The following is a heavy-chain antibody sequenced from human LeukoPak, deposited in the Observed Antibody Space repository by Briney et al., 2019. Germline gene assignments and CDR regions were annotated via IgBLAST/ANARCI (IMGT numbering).Heavy chain of an antibody. CDR2: ISSSSSSI. V-gene: IGHV3-48*01. CDR1: GLRFSSYS. D-gene: IGHD6-13*01. J-gene: IGHJ5*02. CDR3: ARPPETDASGWYNWFDP. Sequence: PGGSLRLSCAASGLRFSSYSMNWVRQAPGKGLEWISYISSSSSSIYYADSVKGRFTISRDNAKNSLYLQMNSLRAEDTAVYYCARPPETDASGWYNWFDPWGQGTLVTVSS.